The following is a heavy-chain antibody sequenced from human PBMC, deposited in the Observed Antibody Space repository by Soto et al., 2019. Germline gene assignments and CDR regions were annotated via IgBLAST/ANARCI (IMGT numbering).Heavy chain of an antibody. CDR2: INHRGST. CDR1: GGYFSGYY. V-gene: IGHV4-34*09. D-gene: IGHD3-10*01. J-gene: IGHJ4*02. Sequence: LSVTCAVVGGYFSGYYWSWIRQQQGKGLEWIGEINHRGSTNYNPSLKSRVTISVDTSKNQFSLKLSSVTAADTAVYYCARDPQTMVRGVSTDYWGQGTPVSVSS. CDR3: ARDPQTMVRGVSTDY.